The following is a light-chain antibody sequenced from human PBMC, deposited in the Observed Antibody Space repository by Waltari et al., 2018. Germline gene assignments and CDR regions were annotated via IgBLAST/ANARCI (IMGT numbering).Light chain of an antibody. V-gene: IGKV4-1*01. Sequence: DIVMTQAPDSLAVSLGEMATMNGKSRQSVLYISNNNNYLAWYQQKPGQPPKLLIYWASNRESGVPDRFSGSGSGTDFTLTISSLQPEDVAVYYCHHYYSTPYSFGQGTKLEIK. CDR1: QSVLYISNNNNY. CDR2: WAS. J-gene: IGKJ2*03. CDR3: HHYYSTPYS.